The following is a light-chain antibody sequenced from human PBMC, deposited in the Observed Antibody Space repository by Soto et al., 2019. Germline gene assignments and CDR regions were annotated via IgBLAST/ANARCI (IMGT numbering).Light chain of an antibody. V-gene: IGKV3-20*01. J-gene: IGKJ1*01. Sequence: EIVMTQSPATLSVSPGERATLSCRASQSVSTNLAWYQQKPGQAPKLLIYEASTRATGIPDRFSGSGSGTDYTLTIGRLEPEDFAVYYCQQYGNSPQTFGQGTKVDIK. CDR3: QQYGNSPQT. CDR1: QSVSTN. CDR2: EAS.